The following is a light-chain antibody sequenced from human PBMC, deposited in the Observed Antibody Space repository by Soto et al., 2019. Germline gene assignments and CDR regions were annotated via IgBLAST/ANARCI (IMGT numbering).Light chain of an antibody. V-gene: IGKV1-27*01. CDR1: QDIVTY. CDR2: AAS. Sequence: DIQMTQSPTSLSASVGDRVTITCRASQDIVTYLAWYQQKPGKVPKLLIYAASTLQSGVPSRFSGFGSGTDFTLTVSSLQPEDFATYYCQRYKNAPFTFGPGTTVDIK. CDR3: QRYKNAPFT. J-gene: IGKJ3*01.